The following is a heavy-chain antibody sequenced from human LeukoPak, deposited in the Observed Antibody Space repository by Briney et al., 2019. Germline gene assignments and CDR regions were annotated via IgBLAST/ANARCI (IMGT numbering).Heavy chain of an antibody. Sequence: SETLSLTCTVSGGSISPYYWSWIRQPPGKGLEWIGYIYYSGSTNYNPSLKSRVTISVDTSKNQFSLKLSSVTAADTAVYYCARQAPGYCSGGSCYSTKYYFDYWGQGTLVTVSS. CDR2: IYYSGST. CDR3: ARQAPGYCSGGSCYSTKYYFDY. CDR1: GGSISPYY. V-gene: IGHV4-59*08. J-gene: IGHJ4*02. D-gene: IGHD2-15*01.